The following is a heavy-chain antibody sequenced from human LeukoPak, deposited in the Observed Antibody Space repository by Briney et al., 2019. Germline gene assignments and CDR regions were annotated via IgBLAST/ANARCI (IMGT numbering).Heavy chain of an antibody. CDR1: GFTFSSYS. CDR3: ARDGGYNWGYDY. Sequence: PGGSLRLSCAASGFTFSSYSMNWVRQAPGKGLEWVSSISSSSSYIYCADSVKGRFTISRDNAKNSLYLQMNSLRAEDTAVYYCARDGGYNWGYDYWGQGTLVTVSS. J-gene: IGHJ4*02. V-gene: IGHV3-21*01. D-gene: IGHD5-24*01. CDR2: ISSSSSYI.